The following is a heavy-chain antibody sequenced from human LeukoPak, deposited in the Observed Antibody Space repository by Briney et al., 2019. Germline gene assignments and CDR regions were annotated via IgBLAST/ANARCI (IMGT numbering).Heavy chain of an antibody. D-gene: IGHD2-15*01. J-gene: IGHJ6*02. CDR2: INPNSGGT. CDR1: GYTFTGYY. CDR3: ARDRCSGGSCYSGYYGMDV. Sequence: GASVKVSCKASGYTFTGYYMHWVRQAPGQGLEWMGWINPNSGGTNYAQKFQGRVTMTRDTSISTAYMELSRLRSDDTAVYYCARDRCSGGSCYSGYYGMDVWAKGPRSPSP. V-gene: IGHV1-2*02.